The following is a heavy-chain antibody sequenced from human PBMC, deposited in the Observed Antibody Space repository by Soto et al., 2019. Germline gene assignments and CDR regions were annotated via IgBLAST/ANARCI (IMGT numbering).Heavy chain of an antibody. CDR1: GFTFSSYG. CDR3: SRLPHPYRGNSGIDY. Sequence: GGSLRLSCAASGFTFSSYGVHWVRQAPGKGLEWVASVSYDGSNKHYADSVKGRFTISRDNSRNTLDLQMNSLRAEDTAVYYCSRLPHPYRGNSGIDYWGQGTLVTVSS. D-gene: IGHD2-21*02. CDR2: VSYDGSNK. V-gene: IGHV3-30*03. J-gene: IGHJ4*02.